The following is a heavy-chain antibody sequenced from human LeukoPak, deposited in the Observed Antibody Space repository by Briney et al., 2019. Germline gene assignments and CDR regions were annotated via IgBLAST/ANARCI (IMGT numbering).Heavy chain of an antibody. J-gene: IGHJ4*02. Sequence: GGSLRLSCAASGFTFSSYAMHWVRQAPGKGLEWVAVISYDGSNKYYADSVKGRFTISRDNSKNTLYLQMNSLRAEDTAVYYCARDVAARPFDYWGQGTLVTVSS. CDR3: ARDVAARPFDY. CDR2: ISYDGSNK. CDR1: GFTFSSYA. D-gene: IGHD6-6*01. V-gene: IGHV3-30*01.